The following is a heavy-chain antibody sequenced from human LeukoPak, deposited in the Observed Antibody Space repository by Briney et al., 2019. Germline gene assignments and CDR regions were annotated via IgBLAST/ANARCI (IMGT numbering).Heavy chain of an antibody. J-gene: IGHJ3*02. CDR1: GGSISSFY. D-gene: IGHD5-24*01. V-gene: IGHV4-59*01. CDR2: IDYRGST. CDR3: ARSRGGYSYDHAAFEI. Sequence: SETLSLTCTVSGGSISSFYWSWIRQPPGKGLEWIAYIDYRGSTTYNPSLRSRVTISVDTSRNQFSLKLYSVTAADTAVYYCARSRGGYSYDHAAFEIWGQGIMVTVSS.